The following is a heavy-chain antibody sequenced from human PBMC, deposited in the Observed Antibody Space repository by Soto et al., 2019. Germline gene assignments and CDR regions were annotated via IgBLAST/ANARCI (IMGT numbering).Heavy chain of an antibody. CDR1: GGTFTYYG. D-gene: IGHD3-22*01. J-gene: IGHJ5*02. CDR2: IIPIIGPA. V-gene: IGHV1-69*01. CDR3: ARDLGTTIAGPPRRETYGGLDP. Sequence: QVQLVQSGAEVKRPGSSVKLSCKASGGTFTYYGISWVRQAPGQGLEWMGGIIPIIGPATYAQKFQGRVTITAAQSTSTAYMELSSLGSEDTALYYCARDLGTTIAGPPRRETYGGLDPWGQGTLVTASS.